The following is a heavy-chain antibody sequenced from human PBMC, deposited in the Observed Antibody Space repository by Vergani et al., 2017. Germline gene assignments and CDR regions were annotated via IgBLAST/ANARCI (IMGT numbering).Heavy chain of an antibody. CDR3: ASCVLTGYSYHDAFDI. D-gene: IGHD3-9*01. Sequence: QVQLVQSGAEVKKPGASVKVSCKVSGYTLTELSMHWVRQAPGKGLEWMGGFDPEDGETIYAQKFQGRVTMTEDTSTDTAYMELSSRRSEDTAVYYCASCVLTGYSYHDAFDIWGQGTMVTVSS. J-gene: IGHJ3*02. CDR2: FDPEDGET. V-gene: IGHV1-24*01. CDR1: GYTLTELS.